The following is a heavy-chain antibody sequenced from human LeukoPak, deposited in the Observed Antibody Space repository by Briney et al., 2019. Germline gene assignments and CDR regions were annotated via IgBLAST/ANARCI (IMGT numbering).Heavy chain of an antibody. D-gene: IGHD6-13*01. V-gene: IGHV4-59*01. CDR3: ARGVTQQLGYYYSYHMDV. CDR2: ISYSGIT. CDR1: GGSISTYS. J-gene: IGHJ6*03. Sequence: PSETLSLTCTVSGGSISTYSWNLIRQPPGKGLEWIGNISYSGITDYTPSLQSRVTISVDTSKNQFFLNLRSVTAADTAVYYCARGVTQQLGYYYSYHMDVWGKGTTVTVSS.